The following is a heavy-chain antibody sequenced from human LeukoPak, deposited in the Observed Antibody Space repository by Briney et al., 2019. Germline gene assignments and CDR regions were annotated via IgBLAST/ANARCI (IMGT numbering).Heavy chain of an antibody. D-gene: IGHD1-1*01. CDR1: GYTFTNYT. V-gene: IGHV1-69*13. CDR2: IIPIFGTA. Sequence: ASVKVSCKASGYTFTNYTLNWVRQAPGQGLEWMGGIIPIFGTANYAQKFQGRVTITADESTSTAYMELSSLRSEDTAVYYCARDRGTTGMNRNYYYYGMDVWGQGTTVTVSS. CDR3: ARDRGTTGMNRNYYYYGMDV. J-gene: IGHJ6*02.